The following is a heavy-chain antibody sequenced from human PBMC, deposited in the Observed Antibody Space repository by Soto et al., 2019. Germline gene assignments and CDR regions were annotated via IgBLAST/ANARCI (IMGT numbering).Heavy chain of an antibody. CDR2: VSPDNGNA. Sequence: QVQVVQSRAEVKKPGASVKVSCKTSGYTFTDYDINWVRQAPVQGLEWMGWVSPDNGNAGYAQHFQGRVTLTSDTSISTAYMELSSLTSEDTAVYYCEVTTGYWGQGTMVTVSS. CDR1: GYTFTDYD. CDR3: EVTTGY. V-gene: IGHV1-8*01. D-gene: IGHD2-2*03. J-gene: IGHJ4*02.